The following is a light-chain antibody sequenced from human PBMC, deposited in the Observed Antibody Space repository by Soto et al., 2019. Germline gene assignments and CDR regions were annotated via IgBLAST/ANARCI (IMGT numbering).Light chain of an antibody. Sequence: EIVLTQSPGTVSLSTGERATLSCRASQSVSNNYLAWYQQKPGQAPRLLIYDASTRATGIPPRFSGSGSGTEFTLTITSLQPEDFAVYYCQQYNDWPRTFGQGSKVDIK. V-gene: IGKV3-15*01. CDR1: QSVSNN. J-gene: IGKJ1*01. CDR3: QQYNDWPRT. CDR2: DAS.